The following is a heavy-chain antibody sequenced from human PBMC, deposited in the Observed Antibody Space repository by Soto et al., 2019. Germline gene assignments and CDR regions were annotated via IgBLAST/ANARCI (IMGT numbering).Heavy chain of an antibody. D-gene: IGHD6-19*01. Sequence: GGSLRLSCAVSGFTVSNNYMSWVRQAPGKGLEGVSVIYSGGYTAYGDSVKGRFTISRDNSKNTLYLQMNSLRADDTAVYYCAKVPHQRGLYSSGWYGGSGDYWGQGTLVTVSS. CDR2: IYSGGYT. CDR3: AKVPHQRGLYSSGWYGGSGDY. CDR1: GFTVSNNY. V-gene: IGHV3-53*01. J-gene: IGHJ4*02.